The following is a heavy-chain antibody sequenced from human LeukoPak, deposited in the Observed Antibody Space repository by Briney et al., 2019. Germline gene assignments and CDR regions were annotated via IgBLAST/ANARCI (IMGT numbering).Heavy chain of an antibody. CDR3: AKDKTRVVPAAIRQGAYFDY. D-gene: IGHD2-2*02. Sequence: QAGGSLRLSCAASGFTFSSYAMSWVRQAPGKGLEWVSAISGSGGSTYYADSVKGRFTISRDNSKNTLYLQMNSLRAEDTAVYYCAKDKTRVVPAAIRQGAYFDYWGQGTLVTVPS. CDR1: GFTFSSYA. J-gene: IGHJ4*02. CDR2: ISGSGGST. V-gene: IGHV3-23*01.